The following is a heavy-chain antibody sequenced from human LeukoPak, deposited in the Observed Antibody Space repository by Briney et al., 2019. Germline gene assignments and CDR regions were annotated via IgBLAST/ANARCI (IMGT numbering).Heavy chain of an antibody. CDR2: ISSSSSYI. J-gene: IGHJ5*02. CDR1: GVTFSSCS. V-gene: IGHV3-21*01. Sequence: GGSLRLSCAASGVTFSSCSMNWVRQAPGKGLEWVSSISSSSSYIYYADSVKGRFTISRDNAKNSLYLQMNSLRAEDTAVYYCARSRSQDWFDPWGQGTLVTVSS. CDR3: ARSRSQDWFDP.